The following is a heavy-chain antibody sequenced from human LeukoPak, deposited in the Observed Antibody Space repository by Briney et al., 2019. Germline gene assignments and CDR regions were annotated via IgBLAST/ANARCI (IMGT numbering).Heavy chain of an antibody. Sequence: SETLSLTCTVSGGSISSYYWSWIRQTPGKGLEWIGYVHYSGSTSYNPSLKSRVTISLDTSKNQFSLRLTSVTAADTAVYYCARAEKAVTGTLDYWGQGTLITVSS. V-gene: IGHV4-59*01. D-gene: IGHD6-19*01. CDR3: ARAEKAVTGTLDY. J-gene: IGHJ4*02. CDR2: VHYSGST. CDR1: GGSISSYY.